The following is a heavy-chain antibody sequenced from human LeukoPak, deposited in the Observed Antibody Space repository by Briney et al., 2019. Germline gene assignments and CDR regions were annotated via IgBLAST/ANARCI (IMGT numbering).Heavy chain of an antibody. CDR1: GFTVSSNY. Sequence: GGSLRLSCAASGFTVSSNYMSWVRQAPGKGLEWVSVIYSGGSTYYADSVKGRFTISRDNSKNTLYLQMNSLRAEDTAVYYCARTNRVWSGPGLHFDFWGQGTLVTVSS. CDR3: ARTNRVWSGPGLHFDF. CDR2: IYSGGST. J-gene: IGHJ4*02. V-gene: IGHV3-53*01. D-gene: IGHD3-3*01.